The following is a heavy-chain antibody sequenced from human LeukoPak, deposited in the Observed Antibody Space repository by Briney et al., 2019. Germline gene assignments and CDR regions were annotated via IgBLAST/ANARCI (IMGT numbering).Heavy chain of an antibody. D-gene: IGHD4-11*01. V-gene: IGHV4-4*07. CDR2: IYTSGST. CDR1: GGYISSYY. J-gene: IGHJ4*02. CDR3: AREADSNYVVY. Sequence: SETLSLTCTGCGGYISSYYWSWIRQPAGKGLEWIGRIYTSGSTNYNPSLKSRVTMSVDTSTNQFSLKLSSVTAADTAVYYCAREADSNYVVYWGQGTLVTVSS.